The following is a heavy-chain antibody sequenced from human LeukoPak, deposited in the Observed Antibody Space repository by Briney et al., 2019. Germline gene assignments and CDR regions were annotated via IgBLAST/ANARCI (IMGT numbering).Heavy chain of an antibody. Sequence: GGSLRFSCAASGFTFSSYAMSWVRQAPGKGLEWVSPISGSGGSTYYADSVKGRFTISRDNSKNTLYLQMNSLRAEDTAVYYCAKQDYYDSSGYNPDYFDYWGQGTLVTVSS. CDR2: ISGSGGST. D-gene: IGHD3-22*01. CDR3: AKQDYYDSSGYNPDYFDY. CDR1: GFTFSSYA. J-gene: IGHJ4*02. V-gene: IGHV3-23*01.